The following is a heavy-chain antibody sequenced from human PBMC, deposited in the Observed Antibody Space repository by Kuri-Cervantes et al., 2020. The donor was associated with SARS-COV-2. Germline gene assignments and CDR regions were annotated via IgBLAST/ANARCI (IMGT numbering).Heavy chain of an antibody. J-gene: IGHJ4*02. CDR1: GFTFSSYA. D-gene: IGHD6-13*01. CDR3: AREEYSGSWSAVDFDY. Sequence: GESLKISCAASGFTFSSYAMHWVRQAPGKGLEWVAVISYDGSNKYYADSVKGRFTISRDNSKNTLYLQMNSLRAEDTAVYYCAREEYSGSWSAVDFDYWGQGTLVTVSS. CDR2: ISYDGSNK. V-gene: IGHV3-30-3*01.